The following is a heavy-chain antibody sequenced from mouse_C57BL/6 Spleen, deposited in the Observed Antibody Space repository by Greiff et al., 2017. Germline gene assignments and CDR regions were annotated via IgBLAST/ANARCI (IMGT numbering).Heavy chain of an antibody. CDR2: IYPGSGRT. D-gene: IGHD3-2*02. Sequence: QVQLQQPGAELVKPGASVKMSCKASGYTFTSYWITWVKPRPGQGLEWIGDIYPGSGRTNSNEQFKSKATLTVATSSSTASMQLSSLTSEDSAVYYCARGSGYYFDYWGQGTTLTVSS. J-gene: IGHJ2*01. CDR3: ARGSGYYFDY. V-gene: IGHV1-55*01. CDR1: GYTFTSYW.